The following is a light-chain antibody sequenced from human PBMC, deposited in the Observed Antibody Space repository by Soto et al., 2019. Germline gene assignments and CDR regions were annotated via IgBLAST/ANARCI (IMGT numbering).Light chain of an antibody. V-gene: IGKV3-20*01. Sequence: EIVLTHSPGTLSLSPCEGATLSVSASQHVNSRYLAWYQQKPGQAPRLLIHSTSSRATGIPDRFSGSGSGTDFTLTISRLEPEDFAVYYCHQYDSSPNTFGGGTKVDI. CDR2: STS. CDR1: QHVNSRY. CDR3: HQYDSSPNT. J-gene: IGKJ4*01.